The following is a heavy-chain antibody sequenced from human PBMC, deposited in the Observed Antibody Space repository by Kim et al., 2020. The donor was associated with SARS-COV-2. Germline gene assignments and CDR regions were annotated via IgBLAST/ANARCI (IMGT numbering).Heavy chain of an antibody. J-gene: IGHJ6*02. V-gene: IGHV3-49*02. Sequence: AASVKGRVTISRDDSKSIAYLQMNSLKTEDTAVYYCTSCTIFGVEGSIMDVWGQGTTVTVSS. D-gene: IGHD3-3*01. CDR3: TSCTIFGVEGSIMDV.